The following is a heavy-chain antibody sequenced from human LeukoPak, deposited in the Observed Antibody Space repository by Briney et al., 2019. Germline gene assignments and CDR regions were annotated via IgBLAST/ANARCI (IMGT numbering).Heavy chain of an antibody. Sequence: SETLSLTCTVSGGSISSHYWSWIRQPPGKGLEWIGYIYYSGSTNYNPSLKSRVTISVDTSKNQFSLKLSSVTAADTAVYYCATGANWKLSWFDPWGQGTLVTVSS. D-gene: IGHD1-1*01. V-gene: IGHV4-59*11. CDR2: IYYSGST. CDR1: GGSISSHY. J-gene: IGHJ5*02. CDR3: ATGANWKLSWFDP.